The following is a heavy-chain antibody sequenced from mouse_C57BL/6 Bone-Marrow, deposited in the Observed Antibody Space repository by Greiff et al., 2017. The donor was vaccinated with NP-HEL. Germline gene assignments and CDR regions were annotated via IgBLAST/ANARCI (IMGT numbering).Heavy chain of an antibody. J-gene: IGHJ3*01. D-gene: IGHD1-1*01. CDR3: VRSHYGSPSFAY. CDR1: GFSFNTYA. Sequence: EVNLVESGGGLVQPKGSLKLSCAASGFSFNTYAMNWVRQAPGTGLEWVARIRSKSNNYATYYADSVKDRFTISRDDSESMLYLQMNNLKTEDTAMYYCVRSHYGSPSFAYWGQGTLVTVSA. CDR2: IRSKSNNYAT. V-gene: IGHV10-1*01.